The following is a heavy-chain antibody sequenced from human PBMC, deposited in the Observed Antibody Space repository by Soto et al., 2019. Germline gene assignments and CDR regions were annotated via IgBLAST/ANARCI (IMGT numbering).Heavy chain of an antibody. J-gene: IGHJ4*02. CDR3: AKVVVGATSHSDFDS. D-gene: IGHD2-15*01. CDR1: GGSIANNNYF. CDR2: AAYSGGT. V-gene: IGHV4-39*01. Sequence: SETLSLTCTVSGGSIANNNYFWGWVRQPPGKGLEWIGSAAYSGGTYKNPSLKSRVTVSVDTSKNQFSLKLTSVAAADTAVYYCAKVVVGATSHSDFDSWGQGTLVTVSS.